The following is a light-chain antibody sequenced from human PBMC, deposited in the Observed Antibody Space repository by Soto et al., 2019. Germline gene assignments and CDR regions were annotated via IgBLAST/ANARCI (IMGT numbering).Light chain of an antibody. CDR1: RRLSSTS. CDR3: QQYGSSPRT. V-gene: IGKV3-20*01. J-gene: IGKJ1*01. Sequence: PGERAALSCRASRRLSSTSLAWYQQRPGQAPRLLIYDVSSRATGIPDRFSGSGSGTDFTLTINRLEPDDFAVYYYQQYGSSPRTFGQGTKVEIK. CDR2: DVS.